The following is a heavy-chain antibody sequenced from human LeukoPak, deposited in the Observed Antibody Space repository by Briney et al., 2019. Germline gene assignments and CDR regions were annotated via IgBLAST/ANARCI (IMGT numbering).Heavy chain of an antibody. CDR1: GFTFSSYS. D-gene: IGHD4-17*01. CDR2: ISSSSSTI. Sequence: GGSLRLSCAASGFTFSSYSMNWVRQAPGKGLEWVSYISSSSSTIYYADSVKGRFTISRDNAKNSLYLQMNSLRAEDTAVYYCASTRTDYEGGDYFDYWSQGTLVTVSS. V-gene: IGHV3-48*01. J-gene: IGHJ4*02. CDR3: ASTRTDYEGGDYFDY.